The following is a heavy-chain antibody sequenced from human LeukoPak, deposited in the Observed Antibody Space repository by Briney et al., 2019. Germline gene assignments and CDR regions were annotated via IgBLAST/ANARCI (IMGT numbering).Heavy chain of an antibody. CDR3: AKGSGSSILDYYYYIDV. CDR1: GFTFSSYA. V-gene: IGHV3-23*01. CDR2: NSGSGGST. D-gene: IGHD3-3*01. Sequence: GGSLRLSCAASGFTFSSYAMSWVRQAPGKGLEWVSVNSGSGGSTYYADSVKGRFTISRDNSKNTLYLQMNSLRADDTAVYYCAKGSGSSILDYYYYIDVWGKGTTVTVSS. J-gene: IGHJ6*03.